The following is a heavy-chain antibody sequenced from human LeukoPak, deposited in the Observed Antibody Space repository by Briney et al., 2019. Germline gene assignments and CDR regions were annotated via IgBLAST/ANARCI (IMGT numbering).Heavy chain of an antibody. CDR3: ARGDPFGLANDYWIPFDM. CDR2: VYSNGVT. CDR1: GFTVSNNY. J-gene: IGHJ3*02. Sequence: GGSLRPSCAASGFTVSNNYITWVRQAPGEGLEWVSAVYSNGVTRYADSAKGRFTISTDNSRNTIFLKMNSLRAEDTAVYYCARGDPFGLANDYWIPFDMWGLGTMVSVSS. D-gene: IGHD3/OR15-3a*01. V-gene: IGHV3-53*01.